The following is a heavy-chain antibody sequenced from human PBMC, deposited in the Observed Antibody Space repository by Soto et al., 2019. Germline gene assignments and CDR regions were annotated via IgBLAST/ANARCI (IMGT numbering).Heavy chain of an antibody. CDR1: GFTFSSYW. D-gene: IGHD4-4*01. CDR2: IKQDGSEK. V-gene: IGHV3-7*04. J-gene: IGHJ5*02. CDR3: ARAPLGSNYEGDWFDP. Sequence: GESLKISCAASGFTFSSYWMSWVRQAPGKGLEWVANIKQDGSEKYYVDSVKGRFTISRDNAKNSLYLQMNSLRAEDTAVYYCARAPLGSNYEGDWFDPWRQGTLVTVSS.